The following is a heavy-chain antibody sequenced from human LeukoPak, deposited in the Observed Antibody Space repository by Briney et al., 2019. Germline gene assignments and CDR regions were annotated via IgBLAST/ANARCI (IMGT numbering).Heavy chain of an antibody. CDR1: GFTFSSYG. CDR2: IRYDGSNK. Sequence: GGSLRLSCAASGFTFSSYGMHWVRQAPGKGLEWVAFIRYDGSNKYYADSVKGLFTISRDNSKNTLYLQMNSLRAEDTAVYYCARDRVTYFDYWGQGTLVTVSS. CDR3: ARDRVTYFDY. V-gene: IGHV3-30*02. D-gene: IGHD2-21*02. J-gene: IGHJ4*02.